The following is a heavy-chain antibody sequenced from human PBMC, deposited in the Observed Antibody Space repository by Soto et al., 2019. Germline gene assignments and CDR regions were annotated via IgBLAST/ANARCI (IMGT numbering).Heavy chain of an antibody. V-gene: IGHV3-21*01. CDR1: GFTFSSYS. CDR3: ARDRNPVTGTDLFDY. Sequence: GGSLRLSCAASGFTFSSYSMNWVRQAPGKGLEWVSSISSSSSYIYYADSVKGRFTISRDNAKNSLYLQMNSLRAEDTAVYYCARDRNPVTGTDLFDYWGQGTLVTVSS. CDR2: ISSSSSYI. J-gene: IGHJ4*02. D-gene: IGHD1-20*01.